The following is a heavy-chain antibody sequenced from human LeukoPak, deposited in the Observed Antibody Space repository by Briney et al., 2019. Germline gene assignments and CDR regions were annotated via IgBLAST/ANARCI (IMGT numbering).Heavy chain of an antibody. CDR3: ARDIPQGLSYFDY. V-gene: IGHV3-7*01. Sequence: PGGSLRLSCAASRFTFSGYWMSWVRQAPGKGLEWVANINEDGGGKNYVDSVKGRFTISRDNAKNSLYLQLNSLRAEDTAVYYCARDIPQGLSYFDYWGQGTLVTVSS. D-gene: IGHD2-2*02. CDR1: RFTFSGYW. J-gene: IGHJ4*02. CDR2: INEDGGGK.